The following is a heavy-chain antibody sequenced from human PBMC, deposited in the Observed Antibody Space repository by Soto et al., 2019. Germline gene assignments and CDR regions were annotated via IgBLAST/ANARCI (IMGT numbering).Heavy chain of an antibody. J-gene: IGHJ3*02. D-gene: IGHD2-15*01. CDR3: ATSTLTVAFDI. V-gene: IGHV3-33*01. CDR2: IRDDGSSQ. CDR1: GLDFSSYG. Sequence: QVQLVESGGGVVQPGRSLRLTCETSGLDFSSYGMHWVRQAPGKGLEWVVVIRDDGSSQYYADCVKGRFTISRDNSKNSLFLQINKVAADDTAIYYCATSTLTVAFDIWGQGTMVIVSS.